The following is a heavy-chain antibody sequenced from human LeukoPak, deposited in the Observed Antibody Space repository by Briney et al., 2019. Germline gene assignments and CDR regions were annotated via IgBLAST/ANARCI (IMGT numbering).Heavy chain of an antibody. Sequence: GGSLRLSCAASGFTFSNYGMHWVRQAPGKGLEGGAFIRYDGSYTYYADSVKGRFTISRDNAKNTLYLQMNSLRAEDTAVYYCAKSMGGDFDYWGQGTLVTVSS. V-gene: IGHV3-30*02. CDR3: AKSMGGDFDY. D-gene: IGHD2-21*01. CDR1: GFTFSNYG. J-gene: IGHJ4*02. CDR2: IRYDGSYT.